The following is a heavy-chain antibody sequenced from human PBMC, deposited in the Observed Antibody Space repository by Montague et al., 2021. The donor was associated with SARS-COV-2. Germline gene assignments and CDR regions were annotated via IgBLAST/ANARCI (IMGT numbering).Heavy chain of an antibody. CDR2: IYCSGSP. CDR3: ARGVDTGVVTVTVGLDS. Sequence: SETLSLTCTVSGGSISRGHYYWSWIRLPAGKGLEWIGRIYCSGSPYYNPSLESRVALSVDTSRNQFSMKMTSVTAADTAMYYCARGVDTGVVTVTVGLDSWGQGTLVIVSS. V-gene: IGHV4-61*10. J-gene: IGHJ4*02. D-gene: IGHD5-18*01. CDR1: GGSISRGHYY.